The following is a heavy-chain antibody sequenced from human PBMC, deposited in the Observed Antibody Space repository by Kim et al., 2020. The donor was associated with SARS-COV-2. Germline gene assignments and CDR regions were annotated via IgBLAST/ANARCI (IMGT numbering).Heavy chain of an antibody. V-gene: IGHV1-3*01. CDR2: INACNGNT. J-gene: IGHJ6*02. CDR1: GYTFTSYA. CDR3: ARETRSIFSGYYGMDV. Sequence: ASVKVSCKASGYTFTSYAMHWVRQAPGQRLEWMGWINACNGNTKYSQKFQGRVTITRDTSASTAYMELSSLRSEDTAVYYCARETRSIFSGYYGMDVWGQGTTVTVSS. D-gene: IGHD6-6*01.